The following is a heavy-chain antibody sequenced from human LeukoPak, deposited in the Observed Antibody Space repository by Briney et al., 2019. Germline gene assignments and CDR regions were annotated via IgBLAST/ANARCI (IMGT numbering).Heavy chain of an antibody. CDR3: ARPYYYDSRIDP. CDR2: MYYSGST. CDR1: GGSISSGDYY. V-gene: IGHV4-30-4*01. J-gene: IGHJ5*02. D-gene: IGHD3-22*01. Sequence: SETLSLTCTVSGGSISSGDYYWSWIRQPPGKGLEWIAYMYYSGSTYYNPSLKSRVTMSADTSKNQLSLKLSSVTAADTAVYYCARPYYYDSRIDPWGQGTLVSVSS.